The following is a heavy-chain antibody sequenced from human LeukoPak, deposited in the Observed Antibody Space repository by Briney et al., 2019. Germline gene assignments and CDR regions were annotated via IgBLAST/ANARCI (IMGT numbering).Heavy chain of an antibody. V-gene: IGHV3-23*01. D-gene: IGHD5-18*01. CDR2: ISGSGSST. CDR3: AKDARGYTLPIDY. CDR1: GFSFSSYA. Sequence: HPRGSLRLSCAASGFSFSSYAMSWVRQAPGKGLEWVSAISGSGSSTYYADSVKGRFTISRDNSKDTLYLQMNSLRAEDMAVYYCAKDARGYTLPIDYWGQGTLVTVSS. J-gene: IGHJ4*02.